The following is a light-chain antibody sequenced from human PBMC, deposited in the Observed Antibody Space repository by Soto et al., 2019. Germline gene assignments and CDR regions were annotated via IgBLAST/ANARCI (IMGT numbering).Light chain of an antibody. CDR3: AVWDNSMTAWV. Sequence: QLVLTQPPSASVTPGQWVTISCSGSSSNIGNNYVFWYQQFPGMAPKLLIYRNNQRPSGVPDRFFGSKSDTSASLAITGLRSEDEAHYYCAVWDNSMTAWVFGGGTKVTVL. CDR2: RNN. CDR1: SSNIGNNY. J-gene: IGLJ3*02. V-gene: IGLV1-47*01.